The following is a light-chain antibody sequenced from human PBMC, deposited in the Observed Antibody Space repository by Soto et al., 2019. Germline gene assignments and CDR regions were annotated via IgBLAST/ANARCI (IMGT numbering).Light chain of an antibody. Sequence: EIVMTQYPATLSVSPGERATLSSRASQSVSINLAWYQQKPGQAPRLLIYGASTRATGIPARFSGSGSGTDFTLTISSLEPEDFAVYYCQQRSNWPRTFGQGTKVDIK. J-gene: IGKJ1*01. CDR3: QQRSNWPRT. CDR2: GAS. V-gene: IGKV3-15*01. CDR1: QSVSIN.